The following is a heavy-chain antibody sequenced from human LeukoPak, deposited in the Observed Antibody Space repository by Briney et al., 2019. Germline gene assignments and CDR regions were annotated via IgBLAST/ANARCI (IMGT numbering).Heavy chain of an antibody. CDR3: ARGDSWFDP. CDR2: IYYSGST. D-gene: IGHD3-22*01. Sequence: SETLSLTCTVSGGSISSGGYSWSWIRQHPGKGLEWIGYIYYSGSTYYNPSLKSRVTISVDTSKNQFSLKLSSVTAADTAVYYCARGDSWFDPWGQGTLVTVSS. J-gene: IGHJ5*02. V-gene: IGHV4-31*03. CDR1: GGSISSGGYS.